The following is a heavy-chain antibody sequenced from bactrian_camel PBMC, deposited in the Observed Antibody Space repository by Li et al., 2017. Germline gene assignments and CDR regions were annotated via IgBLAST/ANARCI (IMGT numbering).Heavy chain of an antibody. V-gene: IGHV3S6*01. D-gene: IGHD7*01. CDR1: GFTFSSYW. J-gene: IGHJ4*01. CDR2: LYLNGGT. Sequence: HVQLVESGGGLVQPGGSLRLSCVASGFTFSSYWMYWVRQVPGKGRELVSSLYLNGGTYYHDSVKGRFTFAQDNAKNAVYLQMTSLKPEDTAVYYCAAGFGGSFGDVEPCVADPLSKDYYWGQGTQVTVS. CDR3: AAGFGGSFGDVEPCVADPLSKDYY.